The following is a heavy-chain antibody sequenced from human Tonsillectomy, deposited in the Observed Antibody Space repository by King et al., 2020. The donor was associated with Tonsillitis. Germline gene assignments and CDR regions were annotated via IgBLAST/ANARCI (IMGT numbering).Heavy chain of an antibody. CDR1: GYSFTNYW. V-gene: IGHV5-10-1*03. CDR2: IDPSDSYP. CDR3: ARHNYFDSSGYQGDGFDI. D-gene: IGHD3-22*01. J-gene: IGHJ3*02. Sequence: QLVQSGAEMKKPGESLRISCKGSGYSFTNYWISWVRQMPGKGLEWMGRIDPSDSYPNFSPSFQGHVSVSADKSISTAYLQWSSLEASDTAMYYCARHNYFDSSGYQGDGFDIWGQGTMVTASS.